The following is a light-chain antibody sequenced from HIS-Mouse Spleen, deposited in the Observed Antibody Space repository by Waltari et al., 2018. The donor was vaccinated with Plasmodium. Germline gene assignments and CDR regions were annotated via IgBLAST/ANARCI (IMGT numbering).Light chain of an antibody. Sequence: IQMTQSQSSLSASVGDRVTITCRERQSLSSYLNWYQQKPGKAPKLLIYAASRLQSGVPSRFSGSGSGTDFTLSISSRQPEDFATYDCQQSYSTWTFGQGTKVEIK. CDR1: QSLSSY. CDR2: AAS. J-gene: IGKJ1*01. CDR3: QQSYSTWT. V-gene: IGKV1-39*01.